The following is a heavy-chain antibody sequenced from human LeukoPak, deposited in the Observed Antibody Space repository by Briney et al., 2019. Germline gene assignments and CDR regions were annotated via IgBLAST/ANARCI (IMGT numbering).Heavy chain of an antibody. V-gene: IGHV4-4*07. Sequence: SETLSLTYNVSGVSINNYYWTWIRQPAGKGLEWIGRIYGGGSTNYNPSLRSRVTMPVDTSKNQFSLTLTSVTAAGTAVYYCARDPPASSSTHSSSWSFDYWGQGSLVTVSS. CDR3: ARDPPASSSTHSSSWSFDY. CDR2: IYGGGST. J-gene: IGHJ4*02. D-gene: IGHD6-13*01. CDR1: GVSINNYY.